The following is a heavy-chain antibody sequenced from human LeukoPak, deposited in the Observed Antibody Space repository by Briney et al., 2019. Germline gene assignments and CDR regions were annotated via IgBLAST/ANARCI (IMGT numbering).Heavy chain of an antibody. CDR2: ISSNGGST. CDR3: AAGRGTTAFAY. V-gene: IGHV3-64*01. CDR1: GFTFSSYA. Sequence: GGSLRLSCAASGFTFSSYAMHWVRQAPGKGLEYVSAISSNGGSTYYANSVKGRFTISRDNSKNTLYLQMGSLRAEDMAVYYCAAGRGTTAFAYWGQGTLVTVSS. D-gene: IGHD1-1*01. J-gene: IGHJ4*02.